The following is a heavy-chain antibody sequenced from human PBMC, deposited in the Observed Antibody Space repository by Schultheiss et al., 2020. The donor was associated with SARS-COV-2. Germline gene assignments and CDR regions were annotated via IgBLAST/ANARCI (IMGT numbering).Heavy chain of an antibody. CDR2: ISWNSGSI. Sequence: GGSLRLSCAASGFTFSSYGMHWVRQAPGKGLEWVSGISWNSGSIGYADSVKGQFTISRDNAKNSLYLQMNSLRAEDTALYYCAKDMRRYFDWSRTPFDYWGQGTLVTVSS. CDR3: AKDMRRYFDWSRTPFDY. J-gene: IGHJ4*02. V-gene: IGHV3-9*01. CDR1: GFTFSSYG. D-gene: IGHD3-9*01.